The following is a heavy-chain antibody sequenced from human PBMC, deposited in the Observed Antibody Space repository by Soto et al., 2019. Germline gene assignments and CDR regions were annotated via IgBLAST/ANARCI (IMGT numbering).Heavy chain of an antibody. CDR3: AREGQWLVPYFDY. V-gene: IGHV3-33*01. CDR1: GFTFSSYG. J-gene: IGHJ4*02. D-gene: IGHD6-19*01. Sequence: QVQLVESGGGVVQPGRSLRLSCAASGFTFSSYGMHWVRQAPGKGLEWVAVIWYDGSNKYYADSVKGRFTISRDNSKNTLYLQMNSLRAEDTAVYYCAREGQWLVPYFDYWGQGNLVTVSS. CDR2: IWYDGSNK.